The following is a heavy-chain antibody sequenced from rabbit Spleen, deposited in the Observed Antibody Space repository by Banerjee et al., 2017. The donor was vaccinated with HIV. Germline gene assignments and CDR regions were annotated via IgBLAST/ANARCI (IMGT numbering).Heavy chain of an antibody. CDR3: ARDTGSSFSSYGMDL. CDR1: GFSFSSNDC. V-gene: IGHV1S40*01. CDR2: IAGSSSGFT. D-gene: IGHD8-1*01. J-gene: IGHJ6*01. Sequence: QSLEESGGDLVKPGASLTLTCTASGFSFSSNDCMCWVRQAPGKGLEWISCIAGSSSGFTYSATWAKGRFTISKTSSTTVTLQMTSLTAADTATYFCARDTGSSFSSYGMDLWGPGTLVTVS.